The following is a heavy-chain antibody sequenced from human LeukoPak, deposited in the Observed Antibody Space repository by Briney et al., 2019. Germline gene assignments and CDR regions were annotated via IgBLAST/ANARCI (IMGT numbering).Heavy chain of an antibody. CDR1: GGSISSYY. D-gene: IGHD3-10*01. CDR3: AAPSMVRGVLGAFDI. J-gene: IGHJ3*02. CDR2: IHSSGST. Sequence: PSETLSLTCTVSGGSISSYYWSWSRQPAGKGLEWIGRIHSSGSTNYNPSLKSRVTLSLDTSKNQFSLKLSSVTAADTAVYYCAAPSMVRGVLGAFDIWGQATMATVSS. V-gene: IGHV4-4*07.